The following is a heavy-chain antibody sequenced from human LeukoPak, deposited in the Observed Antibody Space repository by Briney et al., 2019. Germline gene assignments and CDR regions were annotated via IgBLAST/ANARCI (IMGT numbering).Heavy chain of an antibody. CDR2: IYPGDSDT. V-gene: IGHV5-51*01. J-gene: IGHJ4*02. Sequence: GESLKISCKGSGYSFTSYWIGWVRQMPGKGLEWMGIIYPGDSDTRYSPSFQGQVTISADKSISTAYLQWSSLKPSDTPMYYCARLADSSGYYPLDYWGQGTLVTVSS. CDR3: ARLADSSGYYPLDY. CDR1: GYSFTSYW. D-gene: IGHD3-22*01.